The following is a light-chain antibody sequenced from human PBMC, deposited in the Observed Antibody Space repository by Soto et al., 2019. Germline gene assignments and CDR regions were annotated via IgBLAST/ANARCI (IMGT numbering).Light chain of an antibody. CDR2: AAS. Sequence: DIQMTQSPSSLSASVGDRVTITCRASQSISTYLNWFQQKPGKAPKLLIYAASSWQSGVPSRFSGSGSGTDFALTVSSLQPEDFATYYCQQADTFPWTFGQGTKVEIK. CDR1: QSISTY. J-gene: IGKJ1*01. CDR3: QQADTFPWT. V-gene: IGKV1-39*01.